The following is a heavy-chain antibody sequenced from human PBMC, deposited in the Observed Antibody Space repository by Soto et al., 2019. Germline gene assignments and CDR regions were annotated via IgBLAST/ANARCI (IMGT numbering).Heavy chain of an antibody. CDR3: AKDMNGGYPLYYYYGMDV. Sequence: QVQLVESGGGVVQPGRSLRLSCAASGFTFSSYGMHWVRQAPGKGLEWVAVISYDGSNKYYADSVKGRFTISRDNSKNTLYLQMNSLRAEDTAVYYCAKDMNGGYPLYYYYGMDVWGQGTTVTVSS. V-gene: IGHV3-30*18. J-gene: IGHJ6*02. CDR1: GFTFSSYG. CDR2: ISYDGSNK. D-gene: IGHD5-12*01.